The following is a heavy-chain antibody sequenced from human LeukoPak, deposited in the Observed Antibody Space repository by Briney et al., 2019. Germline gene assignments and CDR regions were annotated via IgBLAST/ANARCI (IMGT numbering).Heavy chain of an antibody. CDR2: ISAYNGNT. V-gene: IGHV1-18*01. Sequence: ASVKVSCKASGYTFTSYGISWVRQAPGQGLEWMGWISAYNGNTNYAQKLQGRVTMTTDTSTSTAYMELRSLRSDDTAVYYCARLDFYSSSWYWRGYTNKNWFDPWGQGTLVTVSS. CDR3: ARLDFYSSSWYWRGYTNKNWFDP. D-gene: IGHD6-13*01. CDR1: GYTFTSYG. J-gene: IGHJ5*02.